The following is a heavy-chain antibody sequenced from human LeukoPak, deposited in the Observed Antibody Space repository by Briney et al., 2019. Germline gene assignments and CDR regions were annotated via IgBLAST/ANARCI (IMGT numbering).Heavy chain of an antibody. V-gene: IGHV1-18*01. J-gene: IGHJ4*02. CDR2: ISAYNGKT. CDR3: ARAGQFDFWSGYFDY. Sequence: GASVTVSYKASRYTFTNYVTSWVGQAPGQGGAWMGWISAYNGKTKYPQKLQGRDTMTTATSTSTAYMELRSLRSDDTAVYYCARAGQFDFWSGYFDYWGQGTLVTVSS. D-gene: IGHD3-3*01. CDR1: RYTFTNYV.